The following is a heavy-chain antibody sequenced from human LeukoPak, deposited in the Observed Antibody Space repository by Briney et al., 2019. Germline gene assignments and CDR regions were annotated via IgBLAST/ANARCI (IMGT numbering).Heavy chain of an antibody. Sequence: SETLSLTCAVYGGSFSGYYWSWFRQPPGKGLEWIGEINHSGSTNYNPSLKSRVTISVDTSKNQFSLKLSSVTAADTAVYYCARGGSGSYPHPYYFDYWGQGTLVTVSS. J-gene: IGHJ4*02. V-gene: IGHV4-34*01. CDR2: INHSGST. CDR3: ARGGSGSYPHPYYFDY. CDR1: GGSFSGYY. D-gene: IGHD1-26*01.